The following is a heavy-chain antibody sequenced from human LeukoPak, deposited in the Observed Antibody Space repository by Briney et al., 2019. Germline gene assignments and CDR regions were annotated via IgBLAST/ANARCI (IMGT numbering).Heavy chain of an antibody. CDR1: GGSISSHY. V-gene: IGHV4-59*11. CDR3: ARDPYDSSGYYSGHAFDI. D-gene: IGHD3-22*01. J-gene: IGHJ3*02. CDR2: IYYSGST. Sequence: SETLSLTCTVSGGSISSHYWSWIRQPPGKGLEWIGYIYYSGSTNYNPSLKSRVTISVDTSKNQFSLELSSVTAADTAVYYCARDPYDSSGYYSGHAFDIWGQGTMVTVSS.